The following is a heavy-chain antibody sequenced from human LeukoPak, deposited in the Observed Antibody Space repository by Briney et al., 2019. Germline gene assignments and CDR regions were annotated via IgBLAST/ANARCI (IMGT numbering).Heavy chain of an antibody. CDR1: GYTFTGYY. V-gene: IGHV1-2*02. J-gene: IGHJ4*02. CDR3: ARGLEMASVLGY. D-gene: IGHD5-24*01. Sequence: ASVKVSCKASGYTFTGYYIHWVRQAPGQGLEWMGWINPDSGGTNYAQKFQGRVTMTRGTPISTAYMDLSRLRSDDTAVYYCARGLEMASVLGYWGQGTLVTVSS. CDR2: INPDSGGT.